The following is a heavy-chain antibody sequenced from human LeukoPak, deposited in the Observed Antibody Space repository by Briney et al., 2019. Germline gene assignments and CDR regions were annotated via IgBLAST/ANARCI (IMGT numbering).Heavy chain of an antibody. CDR2: SSGGGAST. D-gene: IGHD3-10*01. V-gene: IGHV3-23*01. CDR3: AKGAGRSGSYRSDAFDI. CDR1: GFTFSSYG. J-gene: IGHJ3*02. Sequence: GGSLRLSCAASGFTFSSYGMNWVRQAPGKGLERVSGSSGGGASTDYADSVKGRFTISRDNSKNTLYLQMSSLGADDTAVYYCAKGAGRSGSYRSDAFDIWGQGTVVTVSS.